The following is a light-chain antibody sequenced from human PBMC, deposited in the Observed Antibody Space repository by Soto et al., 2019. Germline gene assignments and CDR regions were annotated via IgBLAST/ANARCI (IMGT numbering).Light chain of an antibody. Sequence: EIVMTQSPATLSVSPGERATLSCRASQSVSSNLDWYQQKPGQAPRLLIYGASTRATGIPATFSGSGSGTEFTLTISSLQSEDFAVYYCQQYYNWPPGTFGQGTKLEIK. J-gene: IGKJ2*02. CDR2: GAS. CDR1: QSVSSN. CDR3: QQYYNWPPGT. V-gene: IGKV3-15*01.